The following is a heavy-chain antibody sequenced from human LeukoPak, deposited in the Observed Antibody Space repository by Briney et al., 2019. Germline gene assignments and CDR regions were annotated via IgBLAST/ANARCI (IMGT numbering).Heavy chain of an antibody. J-gene: IGHJ4*02. V-gene: IGHV1-18*01. CDR2: ISDYNGNT. CDR1: GYTFTNYG. Sequence: ASVTVSFKSSGYTFTNYGISWVRQAPGQGLEWMGWISDYNGNTKYPQKFQGRVTMTTDTSTSTAYMELRSLRSDDTAVYYCARDIAEGDYWRLDYWGQGTLVTVSS. D-gene: IGHD4-17*01. CDR3: ARDIAEGDYWRLDY.